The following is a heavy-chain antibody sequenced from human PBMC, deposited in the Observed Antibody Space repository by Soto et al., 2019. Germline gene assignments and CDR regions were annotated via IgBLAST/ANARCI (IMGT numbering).Heavy chain of an antibody. D-gene: IGHD3-10*01. Sequence: QVQLQESGPGLVKPSETLSLTCTVSGGSISSYYWSWIRQPPGKGLEWIGYIYYSGSTNYNPSLKSRVTISVDTSKNQFSLKLSSVTAADTAVYYCARESYYHGSGTSNGAFDIWGQGTMVTVSS. CDR1: GGSISSYY. CDR2: IYYSGST. J-gene: IGHJ3*02. CDR3: ARESYYHGSGTSNGAFDI. V-gene: IGHV4-59*01.